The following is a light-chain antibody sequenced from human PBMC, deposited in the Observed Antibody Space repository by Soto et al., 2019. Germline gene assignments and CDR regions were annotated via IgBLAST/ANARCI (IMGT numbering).Light chain of an antibody. J-gene: IGLJ1*01. CDR3: SSYGGSNNDV. CDR2: DVS. Sequence: QSVLTQPRSVSGSPGQSVTIPCTGTSSDVGGYDFVSWYQQHPGRAPKLMISDVSKRPSGVPDRFSGSKSGNTASLTVSGLQAEDEADYYCSSYGGSNNDVVGTGTKVTVL. V-gene: IGLV2-11*01. CDR1: SSDVGGYDF.